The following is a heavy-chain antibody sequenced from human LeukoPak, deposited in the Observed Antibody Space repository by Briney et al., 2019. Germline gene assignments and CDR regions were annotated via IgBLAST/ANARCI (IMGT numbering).Heavy chain of an antibody. CDR1: GFTFSNYD. CDR2: IRRDGSNR. V-gene: IGHV3-30*02. Sequence: GGSLRLSCAGSGFTFSNYDMHWVRQAPGKGLEWVAFIRRDGSNRFYADSVKGRFTISRDNSRNTLYLQMNSLTVEDTAVYYCAKDNWLPSSPAVAGLGDWDQGTLVTVSS. D-gene: IGHD6-19*01. CDR3: AKDNWLPSSPAVAGLGD. J-gene: IGHJ4*02.